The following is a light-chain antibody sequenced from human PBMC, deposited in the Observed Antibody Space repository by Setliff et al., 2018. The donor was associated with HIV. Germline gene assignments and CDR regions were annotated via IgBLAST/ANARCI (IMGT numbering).Light chain of an antibody. J-gene: IGLJ1*01. Sequence: QSALTQPASVSGSPGQSITMSCTGTSSDVGSYNLVSWYLQHPGKAPKLMLYEVNKRPSGVSNRFSGSKSGNTASLTISGLQAEDEADYYCCSYAGSSTYVFGTGAKVTVL. CDR3: CSYAGSSTYV. CDR2: EVN. CDR1: SSDVGSYNL. V-gene: IGLV2-23*02.